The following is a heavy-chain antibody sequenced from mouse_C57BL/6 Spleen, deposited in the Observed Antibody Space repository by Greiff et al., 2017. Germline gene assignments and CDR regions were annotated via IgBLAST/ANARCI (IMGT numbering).Heavy chain of an antibody. CDR1: GYTFTSYW. CDR2: IYPGSGST. V-gene: IGHV1-55*01. CDR3: ARGNYYDESYAMDY. Sequence: QVQLQQPGAELVKPGASVKMSCKASGYTFTSYWITWVKQRPGQGLEWIGDIYPGSGSTNYNEKFKSKATLTEDTSSSTAYMQLSSLTSEDSAVYYCARGNYYDESYAMDYWGQGTSVTVSS. J-gene: IGHJ4*01. D-gene: IGHD1-1*01.